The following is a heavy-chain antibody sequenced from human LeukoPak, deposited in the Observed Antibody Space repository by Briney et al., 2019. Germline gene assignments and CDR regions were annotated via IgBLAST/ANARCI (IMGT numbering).Heavy chain of an antibody. V-gene: IGHV3-23*01. CDR1: GVTLSNYA. CDR3: AKRTVAGALSYFDH. CDR2: ISGNVGET. D-gene: IGHD6-19*01. Sequence: GGSLRLSCVASGVTLSNYAMSWARQAPGKGLEWVSAISGNVGETYYADSVKGRFTISRDNSKNTLYLQMNSLRAEDTAVYFCAKRTVAGALSYFDHWGQGTLVTVSS. J-gene: IGHJ4*02.